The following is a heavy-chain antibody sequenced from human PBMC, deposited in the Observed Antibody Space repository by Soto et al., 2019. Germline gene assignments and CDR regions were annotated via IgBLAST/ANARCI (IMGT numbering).Heavy chain of an antibody. J-gene: IGHJ5*02. CDR3: ARDSCSSTSSCFDPTGLFWGTNWLAP. CDR2: INPNSGGT. CDR1: GYTFTGYY. D-gene: IGHD2-2*01. Sequence: ASVKVSCKASGYTFTGYYMHWVRQAPGQGLEWMGWINPNSGGTNYAQKFQGWVTMTRDTSISTAYMELSRLRSDDTAVYYCARDSCSSTSSCFDPTGLFWGTNWLAPWGQGTLVTVSS. V-gene: IGHV1-2*04.